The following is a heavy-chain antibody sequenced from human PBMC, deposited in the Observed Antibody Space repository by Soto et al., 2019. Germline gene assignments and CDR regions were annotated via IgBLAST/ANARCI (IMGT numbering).Heavy chain of an antibody. J-gene: IGHJ4*02. V-gene: IGHV4-30-4*01. CDR2: IYYSGST. D-gene: IGHD3-22*01. Sequence: SETLSLTCTFSGFSLSSGYYYWRWIRPPPGKGLEWIGYIYYSGSTYYNPSLKSRVTISVDTSKNQFSLKLSSVTAADTAVYYCARGVYYYDSSGYFGPPHYWGQGTLVTVSS. CDR1: GFSLSSGYYY. CDR3: ARGVYYYDSSGYFGPPHY.